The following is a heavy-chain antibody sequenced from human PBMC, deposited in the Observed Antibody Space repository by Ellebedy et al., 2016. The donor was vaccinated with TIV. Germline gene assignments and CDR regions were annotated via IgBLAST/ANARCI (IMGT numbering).Heavy chain of an antibody. Sequence: SVKVSCXASGYTFTSYYMHWVRQAPGQGLEWMGGIIPIFGTANYAQKFQGRVTITADESTSTAYMELSSLRSEDTAVYYCARVTSSYYGSGSTYAFDIWGQGTMVTVSS. CDR1: GYTFTSYY. J-gene: IGHJ3*02. CDR3: ARVTSSYYGSGSTYAFDI. CDR2: IIPIFGTA. V-gene: IGHV1-69*13. D-gene: IGHD3-10*01.